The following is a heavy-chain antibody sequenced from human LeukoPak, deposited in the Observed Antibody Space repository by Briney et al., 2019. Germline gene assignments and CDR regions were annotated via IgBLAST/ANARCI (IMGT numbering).Heavy chain of an antibody. CDR2: INAGNGNT. D-gene: IGHD5-18*01. J-gene: IGHJ4*02. Sequence: ASVKVSCKASGYTFTSYAMHWVRQAPGQRLEWMGWINAGNGNTKYSQEFQGRVTITRDTSASTAYMDLSTLRSDDTAVYYCARGAYSYGYDWGQGTLVTVSS. CDR1: GYTFTSYA. CDR3: ARGAYSYGYD. V-gene: IGHV1-3*01.